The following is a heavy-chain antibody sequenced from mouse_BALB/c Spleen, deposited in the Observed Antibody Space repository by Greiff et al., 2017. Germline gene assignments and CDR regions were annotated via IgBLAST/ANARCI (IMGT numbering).Heavy chain of an antibody. Sequence: VQLKQSGAELVKPGASVKLSCTASGFNIKDTYMHWVKQRPEQGLEWIGRIDPANGNTKYDPKFQGKATITADTSSNTAYLQLSSLTSEDTAVYYCAREHGSSPFDYWGQGTTLTVSS. CDR3: AREHGSSPFDY. D-gene: IGHD1-1*01. V-gene: IGHV14-3*02. CDR1: GFNIKDTY. J-gene: IGHJ2*01. CDR2: IDPANGNT.